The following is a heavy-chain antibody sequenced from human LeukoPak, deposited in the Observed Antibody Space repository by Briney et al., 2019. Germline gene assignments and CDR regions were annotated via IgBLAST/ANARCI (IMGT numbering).Heavy chain of an antibody. V-gene: IGHV1-69*13. CDR2: IIPIFGTA. J-gene: IGHJ6*03. Sequence: GASVKVSCKASGYTFTSYGISWVRQAPGQGLEWMGGIIPIFGTANYAQKFQGRVTITADESTSTAYMELSSLRSEDTAVYYCARNRGHPGGEYYYYYMDVWGKGTTVTVSS. CDR1: GYTFTSYG. D-gene: IGHD3-16*01. CDR3: ARNRGHPGGEYYYYYMDV.